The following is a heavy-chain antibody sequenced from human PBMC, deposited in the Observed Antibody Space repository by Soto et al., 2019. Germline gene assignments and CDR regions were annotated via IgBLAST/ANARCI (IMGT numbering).Heavy chain of an antibody. V-gene: IGHV2-26*01. Sequence: QVTGKATGPVLAQLTETLTLTCTVSVFSISNARMCVRWIRQPPGKALEWLAHIFSKDEKSYTTSLKSRRTDSKDTSQSQVVITMTNMDPVDTATYYGARIERHCCGDCYPDYWGQGTLVTASS. CDR2: IFSKDEK. CDR3: ARIERHCCGDCYPDY. D-gene: IGHD2-21*02. CDR1: VFSISNARMC. J-gene: IGHJ4*02.